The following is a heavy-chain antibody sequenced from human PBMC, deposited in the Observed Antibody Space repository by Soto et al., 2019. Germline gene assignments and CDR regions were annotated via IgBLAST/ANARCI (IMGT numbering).Heavy chain of an antibody. CDR1: GFTFDDYA. J-gene: IGHJ4*02. Sequence: EVQLVESGGGLVQPGRSLRLSCAASGFTFDDYAMHWVRQAPGKGLEWVSGISWNSGSIGYADSVKGRFTISRDNAKNSLYLQMNSLRAEDTALYYCAKDGGYYDYIWGSYRFSYFDYWGQGTLVTVSS. CDR3: AKDGGYYDYIWGSYRFSYFDY. D-gene: IGHD3-16*02. CDR2: ISWNSGSI. V-gene: IGHV3-9*01.